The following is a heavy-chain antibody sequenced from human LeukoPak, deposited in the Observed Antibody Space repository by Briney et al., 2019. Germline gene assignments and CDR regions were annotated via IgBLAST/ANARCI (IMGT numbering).Heavy chain of an antibody. D-gene: IGHD3-10*01. CDR1: GYTFSGYY. V-gene: IGHV1-2*02. J-gene: IGHJ4*02. CDR3: ARDISMVRGIISPFDY. Sequence: GASVKVSCKASGYTFSGYYIHWVRQAPGQGLEWMGWINPNSGGTNYAQKFQGRVTMTRDTSIRTAYLELRRLRSDDTAAYYCARDISMVRGIISPFDYWGRGTLVTVSS. CDR2: INPNSGGT.